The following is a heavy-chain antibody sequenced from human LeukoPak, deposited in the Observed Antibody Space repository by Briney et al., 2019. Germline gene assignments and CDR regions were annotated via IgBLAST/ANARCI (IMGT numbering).Heavy chain of an antibody. Sequence: SGGSLRLSCAASGFTFSSYGMHWVRQAPGKGLEWVAVISYDGSNKYYADSVKGRLTISRDNSKNTLYLQMNSLRAEDTAVYYCAKIQVGNDAFDIWGQGTMVTVSS. CDR1: GFTFSSYG. CDR3: AKIQVGNDAFDI. D-gene: IGHD4-23*01. J-gene: IGHJ3*02. V-gene: IGHV3-30*18. CDR2: ISYDGSNK.